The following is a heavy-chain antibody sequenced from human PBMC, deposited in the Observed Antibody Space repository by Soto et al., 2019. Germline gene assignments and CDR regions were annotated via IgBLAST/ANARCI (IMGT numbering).Heavy chain of an antibody. J-gene: IGHJ6*02. V-gene: IGHV1-69*01. CDR1: GNTFSKYA. CDR3: ARDSHDYIWGSCCNGLDV. CDR2: LIPILGTA. D-gene: IGHD3-16*01. Sequence: HVQLVQSGAEVKKPGSSVKVSCKASGNTFSKYAISWVRQAPGQGLEWMGGLIPILGTAKYAQKFQGRVTITADESTRTAYMELSSVRFEDTAVYYCARDSHDYIWGSCCNGLDVWGQGTTVSVSS.